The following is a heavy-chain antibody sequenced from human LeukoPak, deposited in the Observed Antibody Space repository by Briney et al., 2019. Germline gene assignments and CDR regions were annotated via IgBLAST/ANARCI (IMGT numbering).Heavy chain of an antibody. CDR3: AREGGGNDFFDF. CDR1: GYTFNTYA. CDR2: INPTNGNT. V-gene: IGHV1-18*01. J-gene: IGHJ4*02. D-gene: IGHD4-23*01. Sequence: ASVKVSCKTSGYTFNTYAISWVRQAPGQGLEWIGWINPTNGNTNFVESLRGRVTVSTDTSTSTAYMELRNLRSDDTAVYFCAREGGGNDFFDFWGQGTLVTVAS.